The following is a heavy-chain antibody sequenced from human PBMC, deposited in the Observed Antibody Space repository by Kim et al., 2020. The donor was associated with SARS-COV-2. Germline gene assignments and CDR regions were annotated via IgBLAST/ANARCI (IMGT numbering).Heavy chain of an antibody. CDR2: IYYSGST. V-gene: IGHV4-39*01. CDR3: ARHKGLRWFDP. Sequence: SETLSLTCTVSGGSISSSSYYWGWIRQPPGKGLEWIGSIYYSGSTYYNPSLKSRVTISVDTSKNQFSLKLSSVTAADTAVYYCARHKGLRWFDPWGQGTLVTVSS. CDR1: GGSISSSSYY. J-gene: IGHJ5*02.